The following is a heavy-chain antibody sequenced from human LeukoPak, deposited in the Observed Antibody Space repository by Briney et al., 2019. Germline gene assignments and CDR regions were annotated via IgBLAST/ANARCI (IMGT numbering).Heavy chain of an antibody. V-gene: IGHV3-21*01. Sequence: PGGSLRLSCAASGFTFSSYSMNWVRQAPGKGLEWVSSISSSSSYIYYADSVKGRFTNSRDNAKNSLYLQMNSLRAEDTAVYYCARGEASTNWDFDYWGQGTLVTVSS. CDR1: GFTFSSYS. D-gene: IGHD7-27*01. CDR3: ARGEASTNWDFDY. CDR2: ISSSSSYI. J-gene: IGHJ4*02.